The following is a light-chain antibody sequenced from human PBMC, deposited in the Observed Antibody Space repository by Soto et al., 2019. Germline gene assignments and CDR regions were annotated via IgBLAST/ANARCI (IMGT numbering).Light chain of an antibody. V-gene: IGLV1-47*01. J-gene: IGLJ2*01. CDR1: NSNIGSNY. CDR2: GTN. CDR3: AVWDDSRGV. Sequence: QAVVTQPPSASGTSGQGVTISCSGSNSNIGSNYVYWYQQLPGTAPKLLIYGTNLRPLAVTDRFSGSKSGTSASLAISGLRSKDEADYYCAVWDDSRGVFGGGTKLTVL.